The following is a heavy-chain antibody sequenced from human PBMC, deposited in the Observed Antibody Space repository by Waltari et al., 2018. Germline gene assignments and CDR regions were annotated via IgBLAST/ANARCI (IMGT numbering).Heavy chain of an antibody. CDR2: IYYSGST. J-gene: IGHJ6*03. CDR3: ARSSRDFWSGYYYYYYYMDV. CDR1: GGSISSYS. Sequence: QVQLQESGPGLVKPSETLSLTCPVSGGSISSYSWSWIRQPPGKGLEWIGYIYYSGSTNYNPSLKSRVTISVDTSKNQFSLKLSSVTAADTAVYYCARSSRDFWSGYYYYYYYMDVWGKGTTVTVSS. D-gene: IGHD3-3*01. V-gene: IGHV4-59*01.